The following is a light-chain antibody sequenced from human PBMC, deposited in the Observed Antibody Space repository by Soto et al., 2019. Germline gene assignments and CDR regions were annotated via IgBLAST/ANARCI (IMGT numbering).Light chain of an antibody. CDR2: GAS. CDR3: QQYDTWPPYT. CDR1: QSVSSN. V-gene: IGKV3-15*01. J-gene: IGKJ2*01. Sequence: EIVMTQSPATLSVSPGERATLSCRASQSVSSNLAWYQQKPGQAPRLLIYGASTRATGIPARFSGSGSGTEFTPTISSLQSEDFAVYYCQQYDTWPPYTFGQGTKLEIK.